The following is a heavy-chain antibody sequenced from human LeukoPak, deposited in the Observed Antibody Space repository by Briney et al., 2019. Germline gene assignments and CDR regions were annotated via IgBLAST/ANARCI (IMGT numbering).Heavy chain of an antibody. Sequence: GRSLRLSCAASGFTFSSYVMHWVRQAPGKGLEWVAVISYDGSNKYYADSVKGRFTISRDNSKNTLYLQMNSLRAEDTAVYYCAKVDSGEVDYDILTGYFDYWGQGTLVTVSS. V-gene: IGHV3-30*18. CDR2: ISYDGSNK. J-gene: IGHJ4*02. CDR1: GFTFSSYV. CDR3: AKVDSGEVDYDILTGYFDY. D-gene: IGHD3-9*01.